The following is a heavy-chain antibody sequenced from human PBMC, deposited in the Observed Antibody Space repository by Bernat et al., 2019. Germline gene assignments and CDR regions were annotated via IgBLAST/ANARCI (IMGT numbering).Heavy chain of an antibody. J-gene: IGHJ4*02. V-gene: IGHV3-30*18. Sequence: QVQLVESGGGVVQPGRSLRLSCAASGFTFSSYGMHWFRRAPGKGLEWVAVISYDGSNKYYADSVKGRFTISRDNSKNTLYLQMNSLRAEDTAVYYCAKDGGRLRYMWGVIDYWGQGTLVTVSS. D-gene: IGHD5-12*01. CDR2: ISYDGSNK. CDR1: GFTFSSYG. CDR3: AKDGGRLRYMWGVIDY.